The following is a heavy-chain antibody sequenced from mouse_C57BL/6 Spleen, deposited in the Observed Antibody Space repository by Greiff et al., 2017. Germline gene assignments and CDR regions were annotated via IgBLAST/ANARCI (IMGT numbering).Heavy chain of an antibody. Sequence: VQLQQSGAELARPGASVKLSCKASGYTFTSYGISWVKQRTGQGLEWIGEIYPRSGNTYYNEKFKGKATLTADKSSSTAYMELRSLTSEDSAVYFCARPPYYYGSSYGYWYFDVWGTGTTVTVSS. CDR2: IYPRSGNT. CDR1: GYTFTSYG. V-gene: IGHV1-81*01. CDR3: ARPPYYYGSSYGYWYFDV. D-gene: IGHD1-1*01. J-gene: IGHJ1*03.